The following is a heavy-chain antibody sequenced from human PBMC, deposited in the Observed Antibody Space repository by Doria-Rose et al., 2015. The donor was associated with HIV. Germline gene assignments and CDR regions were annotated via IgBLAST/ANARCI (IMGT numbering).Heavy chain of an antibody. J-gene: IGHJ4*02. Sequence: QITLKECGPVLVKPTETLTLTCTVSGVSLSSPGMGVSWIRQPPGKALEWLANNFSDDERSYNTSLKSRLTISRGTSKSQVVLTMTDMDPVDTATYYCARIKSSRWYHKYYFDFWGQGTLVIVSA. CDR3: ARIKSSRWYHKYYFDF. V-gene: IGHV2-26*01. CDR2: NFSDDER. D-gene: IGHD6-13*01. CDR1: GVSLSSPGMG.